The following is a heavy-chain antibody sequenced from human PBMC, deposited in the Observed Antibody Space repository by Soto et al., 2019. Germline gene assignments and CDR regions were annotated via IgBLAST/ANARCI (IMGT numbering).Heavy chain of an antibody. CDR1: GYTFTSYG. V-gene: IGHV1-18*01. CDR2: ISAHNGNT. D-gene: IGHD1-1*01. CDR3: ARGRYGDY. J-gene: IGHJ4*02. Sequence: QVHLVQSGAEVKKPGASVKVSCKASGYTFTSYGITWVRQAPGQGLEWMGCISAHNGNTDYAQKLQGRVIVTRDTSTSTADMELRSLRSDDTAVYYCARGRYGDYWGQGALVTVSS.